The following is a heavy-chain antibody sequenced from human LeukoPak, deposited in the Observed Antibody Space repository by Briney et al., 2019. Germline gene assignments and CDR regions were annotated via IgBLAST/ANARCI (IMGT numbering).Heavy chain of an antibody. CDR2: IYHSGLT. D-gene: IGHD1-26*01. CDR1: GYSFSRGYY. Sequence: SETLSLTCTVSGYSFSRGYYWGWVRQPPGKGLESIGRIYHSGLTHYDPSLKSRVSLSIDTSKNQFSLRLSSVPAADTAVYFCARVFVGTTLNFDLWGQGTLVTVSS. V-gene: IGHV4-38-2*02. CDR3: ARVFVGTTLNFDL. J-gene: IGHJ4*02.